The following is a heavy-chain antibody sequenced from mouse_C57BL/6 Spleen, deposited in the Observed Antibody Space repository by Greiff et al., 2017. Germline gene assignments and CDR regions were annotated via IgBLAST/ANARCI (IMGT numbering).Heavy chain of an antibody. CDR1: GYSITSGYY. J-gene: IGHJ4*01. Sequence: EVKLQESGPGLVKPSQSLSLTCSVTGYSITSGYYWNWIRQFPGNKLEWMGYISYDGSNNYNPSLKNRISITRDTSKNQFFLTLNSVTTEDTATYYCAREGDYYAMDYWGQGTSVTVSS. CDR3: AREGDYYAMDY. CDR2: ISYDGSN. V-gene: IGHV3-6*01.